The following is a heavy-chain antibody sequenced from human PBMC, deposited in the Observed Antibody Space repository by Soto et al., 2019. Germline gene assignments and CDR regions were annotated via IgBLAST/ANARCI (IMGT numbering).Heavy chain of an antibody. D-gene: IGHD3-10*01. J-gene: IGHJ6*02. CDR2: AYYRSKWYI. CDR1: GDGVSSTSAT. Sequence: SQTLSLTCAISGDGVSSTSATWNWIRRSPSRGLEWLGRAYYRSKWYIDYAVSVKGRINLNPDTSKNQLSLQLSSVTPEDTAVYYCARATRGSGGNYYYGVDVWGQGTTLTLSS. CDR3: ARATRGSGGNYYYGVDV. V-gene: IGHV6-1*01.